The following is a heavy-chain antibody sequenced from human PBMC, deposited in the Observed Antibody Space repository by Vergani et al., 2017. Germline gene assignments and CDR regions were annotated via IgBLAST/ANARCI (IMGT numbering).Heavy chain of an antibody. V-gene: IGHV3-30*03. CDR3: ATKSCGTPGCQIGYFRE. D-gene: IGHD1-1*01. CDR1: GFTSSYYG. CDR2: ISYDGTQK. Sequence: QVHLVESGGGVVQPGRSLRLSCVVSGFTSSYYGMHWVRQAPRKGLEWVAVISYDGTQKDYADSVKGRFTISRDNSKSTLYLQMNSLRTEDTPVYYCATKSCGTPGCQIGYFREWGQGTLVTVSS. J-gene: IGHJ1*01.